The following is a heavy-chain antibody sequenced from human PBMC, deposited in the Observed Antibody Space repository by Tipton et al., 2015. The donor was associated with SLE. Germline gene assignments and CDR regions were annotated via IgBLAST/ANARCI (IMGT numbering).Heavy chain of an antibody. Sequence: TLSLTCAVYGGSFSGYYWSWIRPPPGKGLEWIGEINHSGSTNYNPSLKSRVTISVDTSKNQFSLKLSSVTAADTAVYYCARGRSTSLPMDVWGKGTTVTVSS. CDR3: ARGRSTSLPMDV. V-gene: IGHV4-34*01. CDR2: INHSGST. J-gene: IGHJ6*03. D-gene: IGHD2-2*01. CDR1: GGSFSGYY.